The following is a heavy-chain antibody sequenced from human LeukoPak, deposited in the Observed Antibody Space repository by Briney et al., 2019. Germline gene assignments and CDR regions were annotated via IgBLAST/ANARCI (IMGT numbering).Heavy chain of an antibody. CDR3: ARGGYCSSTSCYTSNWFDP. CDR2: INPNSGGT. CDR1: GYTFTGYY. D-gene: IGHD2-2*02. V-gene: IGHV1-2*02. J-gene: IGHJ5*02. Sequence: GASVKVSCKASGYTFTGYYIHWVRQAPGQGLEWMGWINPNSGGTNYAQKFQGRVTMTRDTSISTAYMELSRLRSDDTAVYYCARGGYCSSTSCYTSNWFDPWGQGTLVTVSS.